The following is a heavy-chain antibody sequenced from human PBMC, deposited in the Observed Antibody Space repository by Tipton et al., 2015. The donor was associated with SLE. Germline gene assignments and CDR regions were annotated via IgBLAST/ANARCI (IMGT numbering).Heavy chain of an antibody. Sequence: GLVKPSETLFLTCTVSGGSISSSSYYWGWIRQPPGKGLEWIGSIYYSGSTYYNPSLKSRVTISVDTSKNQFSLKLSSVTAADTAVYYCARSPRGDWDYWGQGTLVTVSS. CDR2: IYYSGST. CDR3: ARSPRGDWDY. CDR1: GGSISSSSYY. V-gene: IGHV4-39*07. D-gene: IGHD3/OR15-3a*01. J-gene: IGHJ4*02.